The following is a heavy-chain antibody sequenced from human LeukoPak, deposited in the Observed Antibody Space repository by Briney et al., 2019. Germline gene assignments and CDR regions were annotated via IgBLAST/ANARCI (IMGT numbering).Heavy chain of an antibody. CDR1: GHSFTSYW. CDR3: ARRFSFDAFDI. Sequence: GESLKISCKGSGHSFTSYWIGWVRQMPGKGLEWMGIIYPGDSDTRYSPSFQGQVTISADKSISTAYLQWSSLKASDTALYYCARRFSFDAFDIWGQGTMVTVSS. CDR2: IYPGDSDT. D-gene: IGHD2-2*01. V-gene: IGHV5-51*01. J-gene: IGHJ3*02.